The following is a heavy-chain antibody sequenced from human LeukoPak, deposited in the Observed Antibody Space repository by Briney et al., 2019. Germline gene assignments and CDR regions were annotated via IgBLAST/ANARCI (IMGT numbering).Heavy chain of an antibody. Sequence: PGGSLRLSCAASGFTFSSFSMNWVRHAPGKRLEGVSYISSTSSHINYAASVKGRFTISIDNAKDSLYLQMNSLRDEDTAVYYCAREHISGNYTFDYWGQGALVTVSS. CDR2: ISSTSSHI. J-gene: IGHJ4*02. CDR3: AREHISGNYTFDY. D-gene: IGHD1-26*01. V-gene: IGHV3-21*05. CDR1: GFTFSSFS.